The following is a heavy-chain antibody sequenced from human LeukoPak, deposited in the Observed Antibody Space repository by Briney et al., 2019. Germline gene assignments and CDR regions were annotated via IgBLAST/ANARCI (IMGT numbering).Heavy chain of an antibody. J-gene: IGHJ5*02. CDR3: ARYRVGDQNNWFDP. CDR2: INPNSGGT. Sequence: GASVKVSCKVSGYTLTELSMHWVRQAPGQGLEWMGWINPNSGGTNYAQKFQGRVTMTRDTSISTAYMELSRLRSDDTAVYYCARYRVGDQNNWFDPWGQGTLVTVSS. V-gene: IGHV1-2*02. D-gene: IGHD3-10*01. CDR1: GYTLTELS.